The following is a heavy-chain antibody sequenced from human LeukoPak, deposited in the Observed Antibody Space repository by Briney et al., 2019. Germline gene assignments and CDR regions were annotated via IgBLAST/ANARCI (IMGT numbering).Heavy chain of an antibody. Sequence: SETLSLTCTVSGVSVTSYYWSWIRQSPGKGLEWIGYMYYTGSTSYNPSLQSRVTISVDTSKNQFSLRLRSLTAADTAVYYCARCSSGYWFDPWGQGTLVTVPS. D-gene: IGHD6-19*01. CDR1: GVSVTSYY. CDR3: ARCSSGYWFDP. J-gene: IGHJ5*02. V-gene: IGHV4-59*02. CDR2: MYYTGST.